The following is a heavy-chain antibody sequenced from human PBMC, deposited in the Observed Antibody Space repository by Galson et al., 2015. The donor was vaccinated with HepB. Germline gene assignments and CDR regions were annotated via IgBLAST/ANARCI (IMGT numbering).Heavy chain of an antibody. CDR2: ISGSGGST. Sequence: SLRLSCAASGFTFSSYAMSWVRQAPGKGLEWVSAISGSGGSTYYADSVKGRFTISRDNSKNTLYLQMNSLRAEDTAVYYCAKDYYDSSGYYLTGEYAFDIWGQGTMVTVSS. J-gene: IGHJ3*02. D-gene: IGHD3-22*01. V-gene: IGHV3-23*01. CDR1: GFTFSSYA. CDR3: AKDYYDSSGYYLTGEYAFDI.